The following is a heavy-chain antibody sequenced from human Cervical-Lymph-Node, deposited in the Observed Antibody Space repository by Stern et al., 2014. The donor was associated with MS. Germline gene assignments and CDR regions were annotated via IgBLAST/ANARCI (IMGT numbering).Heavy chain of an antibody. Sequence: QVQLVQSGGGVVQPGRSLRLSCAASGFTFSSYAMHWVRQAPGTGLEWVAVISYDCSNKYYADSVKGRLNISREHSTTTQYLQMHSLRAEDTAVYYCARSDDFWSGYPDYYYYGMDVWGQGTTVTVSS. CDR3: ARSDDFWSGYPDYYYYGMDV. CDR1: GFTFSSYA. D-gene: IGHD3-3*01. V-gene: IGHV3-30-3*01. J-gene: IGHJ6*02. CDR2: ISYDCSNK.